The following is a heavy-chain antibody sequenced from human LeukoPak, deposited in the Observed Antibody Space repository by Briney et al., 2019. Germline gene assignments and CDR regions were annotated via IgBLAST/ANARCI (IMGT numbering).Heavy chain of an antibody. V-gene: IGHV1-69*04. CDR3: ARQGHDYGDYYLPTLPNYYYYGMDV. Sequence: SVKASCKASGGTFSSYAISWVRQAPGQGLEWMGRIIPILGIANYAQKFQGRVTITADKSTSTAYMELSSLRSEDTAVYYCARQGHDYGDYYLPTLPNYYYYGMDVWGQGTTVTVSS. D-gene: IGHD4-17*01. CDR1: GGTFSSYA. CDR2: IIPILGIA. J-gene: IGHJ6*02.